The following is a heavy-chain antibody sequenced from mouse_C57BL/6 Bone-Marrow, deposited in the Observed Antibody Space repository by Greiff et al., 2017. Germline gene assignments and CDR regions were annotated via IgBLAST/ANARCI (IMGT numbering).Heavy chain of an antibody. CDR1: GYTFTDYY. CDR3: ARGGLRHYVDY. Sequence: VQLQQSGAELVRPGASVKLSCKASGYTFTDYYINWVKQRPGQGLEWIARIYPGSGNTYYNEKFKGKATLTAEKSSSTAYLQRSSLTSEDAAVYFCARGGLRHYVDYWGQGTTLTVSS. J-gene: IGHJ2*01. D-gene: IGHD2-2*01. V-gene: IGHV1-76*01. CDR2: IYPGSGNT.